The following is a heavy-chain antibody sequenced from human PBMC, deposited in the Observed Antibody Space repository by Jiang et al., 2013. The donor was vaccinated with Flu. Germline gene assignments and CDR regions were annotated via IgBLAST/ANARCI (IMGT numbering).Heavy chain of an antibody. V-gene: IGHV3-30*02. CDR1: IQLQLLC. CDR3: ATLRGSSYDTYLADY. Sequence: QLVESGGGVVQPGGSLETLLCSIWIQLQLLCDVVGPPGSRQGSGVVASIRFDGSDKYYAESVKGRFTISRDNSKSTLYLQMDSLRAEDTSVYYCATLRGSSYDTYLADYWGQGTLVTVSS. D-gene: IGHD3-3*01. J-gene: IGHJ4*02. CDR2: IRFDGSDK.